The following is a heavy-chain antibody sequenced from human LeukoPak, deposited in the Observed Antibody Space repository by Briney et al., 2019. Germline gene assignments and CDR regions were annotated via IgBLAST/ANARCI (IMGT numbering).Heavy chain of an antibody. J-gene: IGHJ4*02. CDR1: GFTFSSYG. D-gene: IGHD3-3*01. Sequence: GGSLRLSCAASGFTFSSYGMHWVRQAPGKGLEWVAFIWFDGNNQYYVDSVKGRFTISRDNSKNMVYLQMNSLRGEDTAVYYCAKDTEWSFVDWGQGTLVTVFS. CDR2: IWFDGNNQ. CDR3: AKDTEWSFVD. V-gene: IGHV3-30*02.